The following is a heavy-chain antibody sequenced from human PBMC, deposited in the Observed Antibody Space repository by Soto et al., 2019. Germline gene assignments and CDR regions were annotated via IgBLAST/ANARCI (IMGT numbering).Heavy chain of an antibody. CDR3: PRLEGFYFDY. CDR2: MNPNSGNT. CDR1: GYTFTSYD. J-gene: IGHJ4*02. Sequence: GASVKVSCKASGYTFTSYDINWVRQATGQGLEWMGWMNPNSGNTGYAQKFQGRVTMTRNTSISTAYMGLSSLRSEDTAVYYSPRLEGFYFDYWGQGTLVTVSS. V-gene: IGHV1-8*01. D-gene: IGHD1-1*01.